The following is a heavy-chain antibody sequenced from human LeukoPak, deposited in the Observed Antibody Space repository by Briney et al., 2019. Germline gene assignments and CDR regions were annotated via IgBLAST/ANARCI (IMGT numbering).Heavy chain of an antibody. V-gene: IGHV3-23*01. D-gene: IGHD6-13*01. J-gene: IGHJ4*02. Sequence: GGSLRLSCVVSGFTFSSYGMHWVRQAPGKGLEWVSAISGSGDSTYYADSVKGRFTLSRDKSKNTLYLQMNSLRAEDTAVYYCGKDQNVVAAGFPYDYWGQGTLVTVSS. CDR1: GFTFSSYG. CDR2: ISGSGDST. CDR3: GKDQNVVAAGFPYDY.